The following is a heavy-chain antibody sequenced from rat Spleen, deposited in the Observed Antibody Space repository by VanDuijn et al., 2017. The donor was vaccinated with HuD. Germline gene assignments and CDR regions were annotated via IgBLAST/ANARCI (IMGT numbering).Heavy chain of an antibody. CDR1: GFTFSDYN. CDR2: ITYDGSGT. V-gene: IGHV5-7*01. CDR3: SRPSYGYPFAY. Sequence: EVHLVESGGGLVQPGRSLKLSCAASGFTFSDYNMAWVRQAPKKGLEWVATITYDGSGTYYRDSVKGRFTISRDDAKSTLYLQMDSLRSEDTATYYCSRPSYGYPFAYWGQGTLVTVSS. J-gene: IGHJ3*01. D-gene: IGHD1-7*01.